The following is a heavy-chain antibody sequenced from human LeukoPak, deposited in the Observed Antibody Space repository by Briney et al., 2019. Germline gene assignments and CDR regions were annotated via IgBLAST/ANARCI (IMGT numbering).Heavy chain of an antibody. Sequence: GGSLRLSCAASGFTFSSYAMHWVRQAPGKGLEWVSYISSSGSTIYYADSVKGRFTISRDNAKNSLYLQMNSLRAEDTAVYYCAREGSSSSWYGDYWGQGTLVTVSS. V-gene: IGHV3-48*03. CDR3: AREGSSSSWYGDY. J-gene: IGHJ4*02. D-gene: IGHD6-13*01. CDR2: ISSSGSTI. CDR1: GFTFSSYA.